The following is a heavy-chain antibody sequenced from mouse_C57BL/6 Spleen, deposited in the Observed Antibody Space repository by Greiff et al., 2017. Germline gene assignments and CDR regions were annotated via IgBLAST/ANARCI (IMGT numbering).Heavy chain of an antibody. CDR1: GYTFTSYW. CDR3: ARALTTVVEGTLSSFDY. J-gene: IGHJ2*01. Sequence: VQLQQPGAELVMPGASVKLSCKASGYTFTSYWMHWVKQRPGQGLEWIGEIDPSDSYTNYNQKFKGKSTLTVDKSSSTAYMQLSSLTSEDSAVYYCARALTTVVEGTLSSFDYWGQGTTLTVSS. D-gene: IGHD1-1*01. V-gene: IGHV1-69*01. CDR2: IDPSDSYT.